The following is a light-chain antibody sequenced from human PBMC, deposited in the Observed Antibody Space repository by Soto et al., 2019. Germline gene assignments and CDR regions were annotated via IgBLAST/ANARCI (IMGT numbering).Light chain of an antibody. V-gene: IGKV1-9*01. CDR2: AAS. J-gene: IGKJ4*01. CDR3: QQLKTYPLT. CDR1: QGISSY. Sequence: IQLTQSPSSLSASVGDRVTITCRASQGISSYLAWYQQKPGKAPKLLIYAASTLQSGVPSRFSGSGSGTDCTLTISSLQPEDFATYSCQQLKTYPLTFGGGTKVEIK.